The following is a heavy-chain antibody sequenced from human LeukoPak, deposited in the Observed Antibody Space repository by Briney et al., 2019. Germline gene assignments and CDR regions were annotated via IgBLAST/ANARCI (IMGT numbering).Heavy chain of an antibody. Sequence: ASVKVSCKASGYTVTGYYMHWVGQAPGHGLEWMGWINPNSGGTNYAQKFQGRVTMTRDTSISTAYMALSRLRSDDTAVYYCAKYKNDYGDYFDYWGQGTLVTVSS. CDR3: AKYKNDYGDYFDY. CDR1: GYTVTGYY. V-gene: IGHV1-2*02. J-gene: IGHJ4*02. CDR2: INPNSGGT. D-gene: IGHD4-17*01.